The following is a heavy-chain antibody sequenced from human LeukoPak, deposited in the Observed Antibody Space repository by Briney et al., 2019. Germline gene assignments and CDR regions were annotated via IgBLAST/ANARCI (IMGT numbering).Heavy chain of an antibody. J-gene: IGHJ4*02. CDR3: AKDLTGVNYCLDQ. CDR1: GVTFSSYG. CDR2: ISNDGSNK. D-gene: IGHD1-7*01. V-gene: IGHV3-30*18. Sequence: PGGSLTLSCAASGVTFSSYGMHWVRQAPGKGLEWVAVISNDGSNKHYADSVKGRFTISRDNSKNTLYLQMNSLRAEDTAVYYCAKDLTGVNYCLDQWGQGTLVTVSS.